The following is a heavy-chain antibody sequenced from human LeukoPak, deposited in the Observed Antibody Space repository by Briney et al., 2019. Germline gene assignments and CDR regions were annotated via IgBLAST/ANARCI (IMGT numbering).Heavy chain of an antibody. D-gene: IGHD3-10*01. V-gene: IGHV3-74*01. J-gene: IGHJ4*02. CDR2: ISSDGSIT. Sequence: GGSLRLSCAASGFTFSTYWMHWVRQAPGKGLVWVSRISSDGSITSYADSVKGRFTISRDNAKNTLYLQMNSLRAEDTAVYYCARHLNYYFDYWGQGTLVTVSS. CDR3: ARHLNYYFDY. CDR1: GFTFSTYW.